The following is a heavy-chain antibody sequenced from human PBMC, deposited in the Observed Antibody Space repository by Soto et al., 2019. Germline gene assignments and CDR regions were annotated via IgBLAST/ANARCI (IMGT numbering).Heavy chain of an antibody. CDR2: INPNSGGT. Sequence: QVQLVQSGAEVKKPGASVKVSCKASGYTFTGYYMHWVRQAPGQGLEWMGWINPNSGGTNYAQKVQGRVTMTRDPSISTAYMELSRLRSDDTAVYYCASAYYYDSSGYYYVPYYYGMDVWGQGTTVTVSS. D-gene: IGHD3-22*01. V-gene: IGHV1-2*02. J-gene: IGHJ6*02. CDR3: ASAYYYDSSGYYYVPYYYGMDV. CDR1: GYTFTGYY.